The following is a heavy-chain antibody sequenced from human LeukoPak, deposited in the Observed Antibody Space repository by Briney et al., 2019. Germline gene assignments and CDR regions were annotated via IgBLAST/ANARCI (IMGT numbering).Heavy chain of an antibody. V-gene: IGHV3-74*01. CDR2: IASDGSST. D-gene: IGHD4-23*01. J-gene: IGHJ4*02. CDR3: ARGRPHGNDY. Sequence: GGSLGLSCAASGFTFSSYWMNWVRQAPGKGLVWVSRIASDGSSTTYADSVKGRFGISRDNAKNTLYLQMNSLRVEDTAVYYCARGRPHGNDYWGQGTLVTASS. CDR1: GFTFSSYW.